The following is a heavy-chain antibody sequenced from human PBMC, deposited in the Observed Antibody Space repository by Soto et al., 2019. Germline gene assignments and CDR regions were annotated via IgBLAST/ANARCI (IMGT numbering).Heavy chain of an antibody. D-gene: IGHD3-10*01. CDR2: IYYSGST. CDR3: ARGVTMVRGVIHTPYFDY. J-gene: IGHJ4*02. CDR1: GGSISSGGYY. V-gene: IGHV4-31*03. Sequence: QVQLQESGPGLVKPSQTLSLTCTVSGGSISSGGYYWSWIRQHPGKGLEWIGYIYYSGSTYYNPSLKSRVTISVHTSKNQFSLKLSSVTAADTAVYYCARGVTMVRGVIHTPYFDYWGPGTLVTVSS.